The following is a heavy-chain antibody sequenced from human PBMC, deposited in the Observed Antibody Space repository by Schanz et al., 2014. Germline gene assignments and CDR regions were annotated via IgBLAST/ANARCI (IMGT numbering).Heavy chain of an antibody. CDR1: GFTLSNYA. Sequence: EMQLLESGGGLAQPGGSLRLSCAASGFTLSNYAMSWVRQAPGKGLEWVSALSGGGGGTPYADSVRGRFTISSDNTKNTLYLQMNSLKPEDAAVYYCEREVVATNGGYYDYWGQGTLVIGSS. CDR2: LSGGGGGT. J-gene: IGHJ4*02. D-gene: IGHD5-12*01. V-gene: IGHV3-23*01. CDR3: EREVVATNGGYYDY.